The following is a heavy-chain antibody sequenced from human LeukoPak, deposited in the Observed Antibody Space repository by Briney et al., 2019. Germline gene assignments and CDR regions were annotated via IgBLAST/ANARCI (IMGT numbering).Heavy chain of an antibody. D-gene: IGHD3-22*01. CDR2: ISYSGGT. Sequence: SETLSLTCTVSGGSITSKSYSWGWIRQPPGKGLEWIGSISYSGGTYYNLSLKSRVTISLDTSKTQFSLKLTSVTAADTAVYSCASAPYYYDGSGYYLFNYWGQGTLVTVSS. V-gene: IGHV4-39*01. J-gene: IGHJ4*02. CDR3: ASAPYYYDGSGYYLFNY. CDR1: GGSITSKSYS.